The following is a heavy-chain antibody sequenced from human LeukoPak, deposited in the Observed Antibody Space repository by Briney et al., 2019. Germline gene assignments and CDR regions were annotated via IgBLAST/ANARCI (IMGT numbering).Heavy chain of an antibody. D-gene: IGHD1-1*01. CDR3: ARDRKPRNDAPRAVYYYYGMDV. CDR2: ISSSGSTI. Sequence: PGGSLRLSCAASGFTFSDYYMSWIRQAPGKGLEWVSYISSSGSTIYYADSVKGRFTISRDNAENSLYLQMNSLRAEDTAVYYCARDRKPRNDAPRAVYYYYGMDVWGQGTTVTVSS. J-gene: IGHJ6*02. CDR1: GFTFSDYY. V-gene: IGHV3-11*01.